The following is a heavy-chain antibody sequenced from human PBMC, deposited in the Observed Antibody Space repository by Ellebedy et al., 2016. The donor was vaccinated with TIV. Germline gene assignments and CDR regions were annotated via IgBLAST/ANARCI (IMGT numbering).Heavy chain of an antibody. CDR3: AAWLRFGDLVPFDP. V-gene: IGHV3-23*01. J-gene: IGHJ5*02. Sequence: PGGSLRLSCAASGFTFSNYAMNWVRQAPGKGLEWVSAISGSGGNTYYADSAKGRFTISRDNSKNTVFLQMNSLRPEDTAVYYCAAWLRFGDLVPFDPWGQGTLVTVSS. CDR2: ISGSGGNT. CDR1: GFTFSNYA. D-gene: IGHD3-10*01.